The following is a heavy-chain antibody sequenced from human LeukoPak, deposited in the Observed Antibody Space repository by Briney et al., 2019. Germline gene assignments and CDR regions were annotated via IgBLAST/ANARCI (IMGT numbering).Heavy chain of an antibody. CDR3: ARAPGYSSGWQLFDY. Sequence: SVKVSCKASGGTFSSYAISWVRQAPGQGLEWMGRIIPIFGTANYAQKLQGRATLTTDESTSTAYMELSSLRSEDTAVYYCARAPGYSSGWQLFDYWGQGTLVTVSS. CDR2: IIPIFGTA. D-gene: IGHD6-19*01. CDR1: GGTFSSYA. J-gene: IGHJ4*02. V-gene: IGHV1-69*05.